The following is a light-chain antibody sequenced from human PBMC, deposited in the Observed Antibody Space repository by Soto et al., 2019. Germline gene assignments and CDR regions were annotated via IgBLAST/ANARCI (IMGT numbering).Light chain of an antibody. Sequence: QSALTQPACVSGSPGQSITISCTGTSSDVGAYNYVSWFQQHPGKAPRLIIYDVSNRPSGVSNRFSGSKSGNTASLTISGLQAEDEADYYCSSYTTSTTGVFGGGTKLTVL. V-gene: IGLV2-14*01. CDR3: SSYTTSTTGV. J-gene: IGLJ3*02. CDR1: SSDVGAYNY. CDR2: DVS.